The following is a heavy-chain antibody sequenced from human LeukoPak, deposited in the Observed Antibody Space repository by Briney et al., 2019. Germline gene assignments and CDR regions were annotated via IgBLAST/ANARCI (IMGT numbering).Heavy chain of an antibody. CDR3: ARGIVVVPAAMSWFDP. CDR1: GGSISSYY. D-gene: IGHD2-2*01. CDR2: IYTSGST. V-gene: IGHV4-4*07. J-gene: IGHJ5*02. Sequence: PSETLSLTCIVSGGSISSYYWSWIRQPAGKGLEWIGHIYTSGSTNYNPSLKSRVTMSVDTSKNQFSLKLRSVTAADTAVYYCARGIVVVPAAMSWFDPWGQGTLVTVSS.